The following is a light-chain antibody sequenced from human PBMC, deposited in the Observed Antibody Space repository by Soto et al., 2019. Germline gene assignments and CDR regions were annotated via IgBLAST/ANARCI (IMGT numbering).Light chain of an antibody. J-gene: IGKJ2*01. V-gene: IGKV3-20*01. Sequence: VMTQSPLSRSVTLGQPASISCRASQSVPNSLLAWYRQTPGQAPRLLIYRISNRATGVPDRFSGSGSGTDFTLTISRLESEDFAVYYCQQYGSSPYTFGQGTKVDIK. CDR1: QSVPNSL. CDR2: RIS. CDR3: QQYGSSPYT.